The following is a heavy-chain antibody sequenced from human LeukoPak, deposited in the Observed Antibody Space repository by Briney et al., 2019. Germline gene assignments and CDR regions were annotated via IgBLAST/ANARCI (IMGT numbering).Heavy chain of an antibody. D-gene: IGHD6-19*01. CDR3: ARDLKMGYSSGRYSWGTGSSNDY. J-gene: IGHJ4*02. CDR1: GYTFTSYY. CDR2: ISPSGAST. Sequence: ASVKVSCKASGYTFTSYYMHGVRQAPGQGLEWMGIISPSGASTTYAQNFQGRVTMTRDMSTSTVYMELSSLKSEDTAVYYCARDLKMGYSSGRYSWGTGSSNDYWGQGTLVTVSS. V-gene: IGHV1-46*01.